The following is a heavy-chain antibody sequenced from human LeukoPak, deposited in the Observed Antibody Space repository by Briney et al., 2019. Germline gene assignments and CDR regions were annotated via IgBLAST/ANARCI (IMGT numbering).Heavy chain of an antibody. V-gene: IGHV3-23*01. D-gene: IGHD3-10*01. Sequence: GGSLRLSCAASGFTYSSYAMSCVRQAPGKGLQWLASISGSGGSTYYADSVKGLFTISRDNSKNTLYLQMNSLRAEDTAVYYCAKAPYYGSGSSFYYFDYWGQGTLVTVSS. CDR2: ISGSGGST. CDR3: AKAPYYGSGSSFYYFDY. J-gene: IGHJ4*02. CDR1: GFTYSSYA.